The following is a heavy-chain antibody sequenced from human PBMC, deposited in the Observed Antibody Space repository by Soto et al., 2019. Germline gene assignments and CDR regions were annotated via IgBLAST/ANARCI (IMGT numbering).Heavy chain of an antibody. CDR2: IIPILGIA. J-gene: IGHJ4*02. D-gene: IGHD3-10*01. CDR1: GGRFRSYA. Sequence: GASGKVCCKGCGGRFRSYAISWVRQAPGQGLEWMGRIIPILGIANYAQKFQGRVTITADKSTSTAYMELSSLRSEDTAVYYCAQIMVRGVIMLSYWGQGTLVTVSS. CDR3: AQIMVRGVIMLSY. V-gene: IGHV1-69*04.